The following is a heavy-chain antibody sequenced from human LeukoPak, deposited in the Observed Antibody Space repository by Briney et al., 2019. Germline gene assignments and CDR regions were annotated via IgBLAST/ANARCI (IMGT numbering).Heavy chain of an antibody. V-gene: IGHV4-61*02. J-gene: IGHJ4*02. CDR1: GGSISSGRHY. CDR3: ARWVAY. Sequence: PSETLSLTCNVSGGSISSGRHYWSWVRQPAGKGLEWIGRIYMSGSTNYNPSLKSRVTISVDTSKNHFSLKLNSVTAADTAIYYCARWVAYWGQGTLVTVPS. CDR2: IYMSGST.